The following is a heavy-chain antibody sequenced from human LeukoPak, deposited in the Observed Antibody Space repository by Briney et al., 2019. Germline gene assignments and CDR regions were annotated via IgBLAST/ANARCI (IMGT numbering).Heavy chain of an antibody. J-gene: IGHJ3*02. V-gene: IGHV3-48*04. CDR2: ISSSSSTI. D-gene: IGHD5-18*01. Sequence: PGGSLRLSCAASGFTFSSYSMNWVRQAPGKGLEWVSYISSSSSTIYYADSVKGRFTISRDNAKNSLYLQMNSLRAGDTAVYYCARDRVDTAVVFVWGAPDNDAFDIWGQGTMVTVSS. CDR3: ARDRVDTAVVFVWGAPDNDAFDI. CDR1: GFTFSSYS.